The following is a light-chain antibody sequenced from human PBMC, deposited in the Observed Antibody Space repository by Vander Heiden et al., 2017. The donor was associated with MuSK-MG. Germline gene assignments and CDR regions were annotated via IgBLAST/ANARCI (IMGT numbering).Light chain of an antibody. CDR2: GAS. CDR1: QSVSSSY. V-gene: IGKV3-20*01. Sequence: EIVLTQPPGTLSLSPGERATLSCRASQSVSSSYLAWYQQKPGQAPRLLIYGASSRATGIPDRFSGSGSGTDFTLTISRLEPEDFAVYYCQYDGSSPYTFGQGTKLEIK. CDR3: QYDGSSPYT. J-gene: IGKJ2*01.